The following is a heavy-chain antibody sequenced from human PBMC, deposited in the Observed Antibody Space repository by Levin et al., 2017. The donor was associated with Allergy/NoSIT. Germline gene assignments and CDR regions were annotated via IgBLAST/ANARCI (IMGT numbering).Heavy chain of an antibody. CDR3: ARDVGVIAVVGGFI. J-gene: IGHJ6*02. D-gene: IGHD6-13*01. Sequence: GGSLRLSCAASGFTFSSYGMNWVRQAPGKGLEWVSYISESSSSIYYADSVKGRFTISRDNAKNSLYLQMNSLRDEDTAVYYCARDVGVIAVVGGFIWGQGTTVTVSS. CDR2: ISESSSSI. V-gene: IGHV3-48*02. CDR1: GFTFSSYG.